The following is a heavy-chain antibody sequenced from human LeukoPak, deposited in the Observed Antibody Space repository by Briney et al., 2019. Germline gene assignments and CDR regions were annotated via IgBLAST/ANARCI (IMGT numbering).Heavy chain of an antibody. V-gene: IGHV4-59*01. CDR3: AREGRSSSVDY. J-gene: IGHJ4*02. Sequence: PSETLSLTCAVYGGSISSYYWSWIRQPPGKGLEWIGYTYYSGSTNYNPSLKSRVTISVDTSKNQFSLKLSSVTAADTAVYYCAREGRSSSVDYWGQGTLVTVSS. CDR1: GGSISSYY. CDR2: TYYSGST. D-gene: IGHD6-6*01.